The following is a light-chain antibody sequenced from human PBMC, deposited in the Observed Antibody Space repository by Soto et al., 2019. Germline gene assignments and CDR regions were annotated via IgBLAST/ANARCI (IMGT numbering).Light chain of an antibody. J-gene: IGKJ5*01. V-gene: IGKV3-20*01. CDR2: GAS. CDR3: QQCGSSPIT. Sequence: EIVLTQSPGTLSLSPGERATLSCRASQSVSSSYLAWYQQKPGQAPRLLIYGASSRATGIPDRFSGSGSGTDFTLTISRLETDDFAVYYCQQCGSSPITFGKGTRMEIK. CDR1: QSVSSSY.